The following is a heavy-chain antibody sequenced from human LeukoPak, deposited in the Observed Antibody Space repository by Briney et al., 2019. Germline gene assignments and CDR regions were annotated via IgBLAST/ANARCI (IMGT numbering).Heavy chain of an antibody. CDR2: IYYSGST. J-gene: IGHJ4*02. CDR1: GGSISNYY. CDR3: ARRLRPGYCSGGSCTYYFDY. Sequence: SETLSLTCTVSGGSISNYYWGWIRQPPGKGLEWIGSIYYSGSTYYNPSLKSRVTISVDTSKNQFSLKLSSVTAADTAVYYCARRLRPGYCSGGSCTYYFDYWGQGTLVTVSS. D-gene: IGHD2-15*01. V-gene: IGHV4-39*01.